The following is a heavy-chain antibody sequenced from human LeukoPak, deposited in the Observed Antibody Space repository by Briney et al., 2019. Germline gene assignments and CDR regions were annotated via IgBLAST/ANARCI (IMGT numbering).Heavy chain of an antibody. CDR3: ARGNAHAFDI. Sequence: GGSLRLSCAASGFTFSNYWMHWVRHAPGKGQVWVSRIHSDGSSTTSADSVKGRFTISRDNAENTLYLQMNSLRAEDTAVYFCARGNAHAFDIWGQGTMVTVSS. D-gene: IGHD1-1*01. CDR2: IHSDGSST. J-gene: IGHJ3*02. V-gene: IGHV3-74*01. CDR1: GFTFSNYW.